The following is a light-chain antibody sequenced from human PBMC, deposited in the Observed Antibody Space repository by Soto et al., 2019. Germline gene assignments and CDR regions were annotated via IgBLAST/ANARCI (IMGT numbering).Light chain of an antibody. J-gene: IGLJ2*01. CDR1: SSDVGSYNL. V-gene: IGLV2-23*02. CDR3: CSYAGSRTHVL. Sequence: QSVLTQPASVSGSPGQSITISCIGTSSDVGSYNLVSWYQRHPGKAPKVLIYEVSERPSGVSNRFSGSKSGNTASLTISGSQAEDEAEYYCCSYAGSRTHVLFGGGTKVTVL. CDR2: EVS.